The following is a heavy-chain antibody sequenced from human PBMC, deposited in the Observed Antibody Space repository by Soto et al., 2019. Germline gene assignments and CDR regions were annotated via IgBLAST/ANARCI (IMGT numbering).Heavy chain of an antibody. J-gene: IGHJ4*02. Sequence: EGQLVESGGGLVQPGGSLRLSCAASGFTISSYWMSWVRQAPEKGLEWVASIKQDESEKSYVDSVKGRFTISRDNAKNSLYLQMNGLIAEDTALYYCARNTRVPDFWGQGTLVTVSS. CDR1: GFTISSYW. V-gene: IGHV3-7*01. D-gene: IGHD1-1*01. CDR3: ARNTRVPDF. CDR2: IKQDESEK.